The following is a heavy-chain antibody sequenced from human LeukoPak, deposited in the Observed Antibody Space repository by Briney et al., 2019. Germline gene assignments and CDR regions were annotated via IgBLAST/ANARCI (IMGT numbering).Heavy chain of an antibody. CDR3: ARHMTTANNWFDP. CDR1: GYTFTGYY. J-gene: IGHJ5*02. D-gene: IGHD4-17*01. Sequence: ASVKVSCKASGYTFTGYYMHWVRQAPGQGLEWMRWINPSSGGTNYAQKFQGRVTMTRDTSISTAYMELSRLISDDTAVYYCARHMTTANNWFDPWGQGTLVTVPS. V-gene: IGHV1-2*02. CDR2: INPSSGGT.